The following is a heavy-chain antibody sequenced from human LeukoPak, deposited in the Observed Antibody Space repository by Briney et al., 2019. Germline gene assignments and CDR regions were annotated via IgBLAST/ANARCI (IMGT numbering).Heavy chain of an antibody. D-gene: IGHD2/OR15-2a*01. V-gene: IGHV4-34*01. CDR1: GDSFSDNF. CDR3: ARRAYFARSFAPLIDY. Sequence: SETLSLTCAVSGDSFSDNFWSWIRQPPEKGLEWIGEINHSGTANYNPSLRSRVIISIDTSKNQFSLKLISVTAADTAVYYCARRAYFARSFAPLIDYWGQGPLVTVPS. J-gene: IGHJ4*02. CDR2: INHSGTA.